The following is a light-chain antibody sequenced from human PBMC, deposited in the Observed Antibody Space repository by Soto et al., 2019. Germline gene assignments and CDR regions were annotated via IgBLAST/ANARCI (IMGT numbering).Light chain of an antibody. J-gene: IGKJ1*01. Sequence: DIQMTQSPSTLAAAVGGRFTITCLASQSISSWLAWYQQKPGKAPKLLIYDASSLESGVPSRFSGSGSGTEFTLTISSLQPDDFATYYCQQYNSYSGTSGQGTKVDIK. CDR3: QQYNSYSGT. CDR1: QSISSW. CDR2: DAS. V-gene: IGKV1-5*01.